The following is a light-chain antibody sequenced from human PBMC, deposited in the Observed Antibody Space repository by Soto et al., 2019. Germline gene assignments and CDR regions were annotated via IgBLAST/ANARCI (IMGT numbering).Light chain of an antibody. CDR1: SSNIGINT. V-gene: IGLV1-44*01. CDR3: ATWDDSLDVHV. Sequence: QLVLTQPPSASGTPGQTITISCSGGSSNIGINTVSWYEHLPGTAPRLLIYGNNQRPSGVPDRFSGSESGTSASLAISGLQSEDEAHYYCATWDDSLDVHVFGTGTKVTVL. CDR2: GNN. J-gene: IGLJ1*01.